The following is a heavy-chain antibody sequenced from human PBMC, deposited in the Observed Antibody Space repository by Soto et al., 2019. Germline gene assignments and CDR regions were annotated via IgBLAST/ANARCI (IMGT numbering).Heavy chain of an antibody. J-gene: IGHJ6*02. CDR2: ISSNGGST. V-gene: IGHV3-64D*06. CDR3: VKAMLWSQGPYYYYSMDG. Sequence: PGGSLRLSCSASGFTFSSYAMHWVRQAPGKGLEYVSAISSNGGSTYYADSVKARFTISRDNYKNTLYLQMSSLRSEDTAVYYCVKAMLWSQGPYYYYSMDGWGQETTGAVAS. CDR1: GFTFSSYA. D-gene: IGHD5-18*01.